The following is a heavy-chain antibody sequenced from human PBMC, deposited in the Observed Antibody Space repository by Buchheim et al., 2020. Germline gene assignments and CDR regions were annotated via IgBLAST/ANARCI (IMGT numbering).Heavy chain of an antibody. CDR1: GFTFSSYG. Sequence: QVQLVESGGGVVQPGRSLRLSCAASGFTFSSYGMHWVRQAPGKGLEWVAVISYDGSNKYYADSVKGRFTISRDNSKNTLYLQMTSLRAEDTAVYYCANYGEADYFDHWGQGSL. D-gene: IGHD4-17*01. CDR2: ISYDGSNK. J-gene: IGHJ4*02. CDR3: ANYGEADYFDH. V-gene: IGHV3-30*18.